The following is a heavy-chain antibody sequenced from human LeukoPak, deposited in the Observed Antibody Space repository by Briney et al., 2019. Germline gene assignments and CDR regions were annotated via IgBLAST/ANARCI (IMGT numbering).Heavy chain of an antibody. CDR3: ARLSAATRYYYYGMDV. Sequence: GGSLRLSCAASGFTFSSYAMHWVRQAPGKGLEGGAVISYDGSNKYYADSVKGRFTISRDNSKNTLYLQMNSPRAEDTAVYYCARLSAATRYYYYGMDVWGKGTTVTVSS. V-gene: IGHV3-30*04. CDR2: ISYDGSNK. CDR1: GFTFSSYA. J-gene: IGHJ6*04. D-gene: IGHD2-15*01.